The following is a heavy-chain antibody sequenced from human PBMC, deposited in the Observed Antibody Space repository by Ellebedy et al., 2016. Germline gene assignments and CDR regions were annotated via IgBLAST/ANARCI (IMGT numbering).Heavy chain of an antibody. CDR1: GYSFTSYW. D-gene: IGHD6-6*01. V-gene: IGHV5-51*01. CDR3: ARHEMSSSFSSIAARSPFDY. Sequence: GGSLRLSCKGSGYSFTSYWIGWVRQMPGKGLEWKGIIYPGDSDTRYSPSFQGQVTISADKSISTAYLQWSSLKASDTAMYYCARHEMSSSFSSIAARSPFDYWGQGTLVTVSS. J-gene: IGHJ4*02. CDR2: IYPGDSDT.